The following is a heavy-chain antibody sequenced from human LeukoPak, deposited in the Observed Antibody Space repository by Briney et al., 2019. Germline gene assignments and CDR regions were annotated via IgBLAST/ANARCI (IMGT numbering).Heavy chain of an antibody. CDR3: ARDGDYDILTGYYNVRVGAFDI. D-gene: IGHD3-9*01. V-gene: IGHV1-69*05. CDR1: GGTFSSYA. CDR2: IIPIFGTA. Sequence: ASVKVSCKASGGTFSSYAISWVRQAPGQGLEWMGRIIPIFGTANYAQKFQGRVTITTDESTSTAYMELSSLRSEDTAVYYCARDGDYDILTGYYNVRVGAFDIWGQGTMVTVSS. J-gene: IGHJ3*02.